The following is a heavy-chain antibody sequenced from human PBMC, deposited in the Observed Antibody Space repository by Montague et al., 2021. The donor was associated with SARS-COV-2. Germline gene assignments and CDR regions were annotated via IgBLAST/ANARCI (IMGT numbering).Heavy chain of an antibody. CDR3: ARVFPRWLQLDPYFDY. D-gene: IGHD5-24*01. J-gene: IGHJ4*02. CDR1: GGSISSYY. V-gene: IGHV4-59*01. Sequence: SETLSLTCTVSGGSISSYYWSWIRQPPGKGLEWIGYIYYSGSTNYNPSLKSRVTISVDTSKNQFSLTLSSVTAADTAVYYCARVFPRWLQLDPYFDYWGQGTLVTVPS. CDR2: IYYSGST.